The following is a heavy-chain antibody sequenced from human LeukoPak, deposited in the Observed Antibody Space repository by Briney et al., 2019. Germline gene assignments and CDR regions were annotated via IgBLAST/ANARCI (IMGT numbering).Heavy chain of an antibody. CDR2: ICPDGTVT. J-gene: IGHJ4*02. CDR1: GFTFSTYC. CDR3: VRDFRSADY. V-gene: IGHV3-74*01. Sequence: RAGGSLRLSCAASGFTFSTYCMHWVRHAPGKGPMWVSRICPDGTVTNYADSVKARLIISRDNARNTVYLQMNSLRVEDTAVYYCVRDFRSADYWGQGTLVTVSS.